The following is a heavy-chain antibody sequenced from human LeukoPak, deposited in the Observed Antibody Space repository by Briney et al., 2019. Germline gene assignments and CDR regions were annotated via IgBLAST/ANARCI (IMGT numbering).Heavy chain of an antibody. Sequence: TGGSLRLSCGASGFTFSKYWMTWVRQAPGKGLEWVSVIYSGGSTYYADSVKGRFTISRDNAKNSLYLQMNSLRAEDTAVYYCARVLGGGNVYSSSWHWYFDLWGRGTLVTVSS. J-gene: IGHJ2*01. CDR1: GFTFSKYW. CDR2: IYSGGST. D-gene: IGHD6-13*01. V-gene: IGHV3-53*01. CDR3: ARVLGGGNVYSSSWHWYFDL.